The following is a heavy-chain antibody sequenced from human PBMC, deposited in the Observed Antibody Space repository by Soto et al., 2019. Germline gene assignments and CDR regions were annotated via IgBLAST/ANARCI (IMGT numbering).Heavy chain of an antibody. Sequence: PGGSLRLSCATSGFTFRSYWMTWVRQAPGKGPEWVANIKPDGSEKQYVDSVKGRLTVSRDNAKKSLDLQMNSLRVEDTAVYYCARAEDYDFWSGPPNYFDKGGQGTHVTGSS. CDR1: GFTFRSYW. D-gene: IGHD3-3*01. V-gene: IGHV3-7*03. J-gene: IGHJ4*02. CDR3: ARAEDYDFWSGPPNYFDK. CDR2: IKPDGSEK.